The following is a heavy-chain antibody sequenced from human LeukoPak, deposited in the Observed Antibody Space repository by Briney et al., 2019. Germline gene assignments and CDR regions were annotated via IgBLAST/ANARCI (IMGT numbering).Heavy chain of an antibody. CDR2: ISHIGDT. CDR3: ARSEYDWYFDL. CDR1: SGSISSGGYY. Sequence: SQTLSLTCTVSSGSISSGGYYWSWIRQPPGKGLEYIGYISHIGDTYYNPSLKSRVSISEDTSKKQFSLNLSSVTAADMAVYYCARSEYDWYFDLWGRGTLVTVSA. V-gene: IGHV4-30-4*08. D-gene: IGHD2-2*01. J-gene: IGHJ2*01.